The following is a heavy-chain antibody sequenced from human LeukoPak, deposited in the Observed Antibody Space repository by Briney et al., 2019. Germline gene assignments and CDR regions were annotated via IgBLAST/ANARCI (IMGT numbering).Heavy chain of an antibody. D-gene: IGHD1-7*01. CDR3: ARAPINWNYGSYYYYMDV. V-gene: IGHV1-8*02. CDR2: MNPNSGNT. J-gene: IGHJ6*03. CDR1: GYTFTGYY. Sequence: ASVKVSCKASGYTFTGYYMHWVRQAPGQGLEWMGWMNPNSGNTGYAQKFQGRVTMTRNTSISTAYMELSSLRSEDTAVYYCARAPINWNYGSYYYYMDVWGKGTTVTVSS.